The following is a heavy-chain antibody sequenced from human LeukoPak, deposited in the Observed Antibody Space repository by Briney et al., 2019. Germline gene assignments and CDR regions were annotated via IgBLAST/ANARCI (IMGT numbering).Heavy chain of an antibody. Sequence: ASVKVSCKASGGTFSSYAISWVRQAPGQGLEWMGWISAYNGNTNYAQKLQGRVTMTTDTSTSTAYMELRSLRSDDTAVYYCARDRPRWELPSDLDYWGQGTLVTVSS. CDR1: GGTFSSYA. V-gene: IGHV1-18*01. D-gene: IGHD1-26*01. J-gene: IGHJ4*02. CDR2: ISAYNGNT. CDR3: ARDRPRWELPSDLDY.